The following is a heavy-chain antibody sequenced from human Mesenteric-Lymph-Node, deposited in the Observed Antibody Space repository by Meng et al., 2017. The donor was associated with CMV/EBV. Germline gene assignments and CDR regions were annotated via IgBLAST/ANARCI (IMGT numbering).Heavy chain of an antibody. V-gene: IGHV3-23*01. J-gene: IGHJ4*02. CDR1: GFTFSSYA. CDR3: ACLWEGGY. CDR2: ISGSGGST. Sequence: GESLKISCAASGFTFSSYAMSWVRQAPGKGLEWVSAISGSGGSTYYTDSVKGRFTISRDNAERSLYLQMNSLRVEDTSIYYCACLWEGGYWGQGTLVTVSS. D-gene: IGHD3-16*01.